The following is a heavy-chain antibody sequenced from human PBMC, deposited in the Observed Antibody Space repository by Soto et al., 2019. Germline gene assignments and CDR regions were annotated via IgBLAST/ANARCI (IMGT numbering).Heavy chain of an antibody. J-gene: IGHJ5*02. CDR1: VFSFGDYD. CDR2: IDGDDDT. Sequence: VGSLRLSCASSVFSFGDYDMHCVRQSSGRRLEWVSSIDGDDDTDYSDSVRGRFLISRENVRNSLYLQMTSLKVGDTAVYYCVRGEMSSSSGHSWFEPWGQGTLVSVSS. CDR3: VRGEMSSSSGHSWFEP. D-gene: IGHD6-6*01. V-gene: IGHV3-13*01.